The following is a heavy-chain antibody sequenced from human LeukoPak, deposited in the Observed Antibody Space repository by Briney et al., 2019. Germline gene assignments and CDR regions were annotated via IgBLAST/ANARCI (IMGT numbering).Heavy chain of an antibody. CDR1: GGSFSGYY. CDR2: INHSGST. D-gene: IGHD6-19*01. J-gene: IGHJ4*02. Sequence: PSETLSLTCAVYGGSFSGYYWSWIRQPPGKGLEWIGEINHSGSTNYNPSLKSRVTISVDTSKNQFSLKLSSVTAADTAVYYCARCPRVYSSGWYSATYYFDYWGQGTLVTVSS. CDR3: ARCPRVYSSGWYSATYYFDY. V-gene: IGHV4-34*01.